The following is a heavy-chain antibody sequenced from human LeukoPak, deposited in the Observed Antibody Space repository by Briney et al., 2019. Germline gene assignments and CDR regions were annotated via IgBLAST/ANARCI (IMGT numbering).Heavy chain of an antibody. V-gene: IGHV4-39*01. Sequence: SETLSLTCTVSGGSISSSSYYWGWIRQPPGKGLEWIGSIYYSGSTYYNPSLKSRVTISVDTSKNQFSLKLSSVTAADTAVYYCARESQRTNWFDPWGQGTRVTVSS. CDR2: IYYSGST. J-gene: IGHJ5*02. CDR3: ARESQRTNWFDP. CDR1: GGSISSSSYY.